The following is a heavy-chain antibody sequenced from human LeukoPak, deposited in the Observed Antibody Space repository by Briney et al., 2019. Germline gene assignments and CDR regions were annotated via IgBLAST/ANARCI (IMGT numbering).Heavy chain of an antibody. CDR3: AKDLSGSLVGATIDY. CDR1: GFTFSSYA. CDR2: ISGIGGST. V-gene: IGHV3-23*01. J-gene: IGHJ4*02. D-gene: IGHD1-26*01. Sequence: PGGSLRLSCAASGFTFSSYAMSWVRQAPGEGLWCVSHISGIGGSTYYADSVKGRFTISRDNSKNTLYLQMNSLRAEDTAVYYCAKDLSGSLVGATIDYWGQGTLVTVSS.